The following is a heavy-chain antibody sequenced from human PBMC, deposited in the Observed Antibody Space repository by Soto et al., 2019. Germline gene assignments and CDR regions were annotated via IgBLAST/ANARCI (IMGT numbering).Heavy chain of an antibody. CDR2: VTGGGHTT. J-gene: IGHJ6*02. V-gene: IGHV3-23*01. Sequence: EAQLLESGGGLVQPGGSLRLSCAASGFTFSRYAMSWVRQAPGKGLEWVSTVTGGGHTTYNADSVNGRFTISRDHSKNTLYLQMNNLRAEDTAIYYCASSSGDLDVYAMDIWGRGTKVTVSS. CDR1: GFTFSRYA. CDR3: ASSSGDLDVYAMDI. D-gene: IGHD3-10*01.